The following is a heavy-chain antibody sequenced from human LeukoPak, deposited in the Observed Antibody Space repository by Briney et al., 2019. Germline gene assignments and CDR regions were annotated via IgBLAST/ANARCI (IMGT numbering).Heavy chain of an antibody. CDR2: LHASEST. CDR3: ASLSSGAGFDV. J-gene: IGHJ3*01. Sequence: PSETLSLTCTVSGAYISNYYWTWVRQTAAQGLEWIGRLHASESTIYNPSLKIRVTMSLDTSKDQMSLTLTSVTAADSAIYYCASLSSGAGFDVWGQGTVVTVSS. V-gene: IGHV4-4*07. CDR1: GAYISNYY. D-gene: IGHD3-22*01.